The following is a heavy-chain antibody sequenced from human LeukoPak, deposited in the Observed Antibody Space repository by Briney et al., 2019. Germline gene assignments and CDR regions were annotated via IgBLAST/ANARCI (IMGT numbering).Heavy chain of an antibody. V-gene: IGHV1-2*02. D-gene: IGHD3-3*01. Sequence: GASVKVSCKASGYTFTGYYMHWVRQAPGQGLEWMGWINPNSGGTNYAQKFQGRVTMTRDTSISTAYMELSRLRSDDTAVYYCARGSITIFGVADYYYYMDVWGKGTTVTVSS. CDR1: GYTFTGYY. J-gene: IGHJ6*03. CDR3: ARGSITIFGVADYYYYMDV. CDR2: INPNSGGT.